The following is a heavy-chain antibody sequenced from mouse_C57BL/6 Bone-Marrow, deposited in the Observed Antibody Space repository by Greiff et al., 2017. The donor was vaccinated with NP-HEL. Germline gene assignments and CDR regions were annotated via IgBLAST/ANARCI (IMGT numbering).Heavy chain of an antibody. CDR1: GFTFSDYY. CDR3: AREGGLRRRTYAMDY. CDR2: INYDGSST. J-gene: IGHJ4*01. D-gene: IGHD2-4*01. Sequence: EVQGVESEGGLVQPGSSMKLPCTTSGFTFSDYYMAWVRQVPEKGLDWVANINYDGSSTYYLDSLKSRFIISRDNAKNILYLQMSSLKSEDTATYYCAREGGLRRRTYAMDYWGQGTSVTVSS. V-gene: IGHV5-16*01.